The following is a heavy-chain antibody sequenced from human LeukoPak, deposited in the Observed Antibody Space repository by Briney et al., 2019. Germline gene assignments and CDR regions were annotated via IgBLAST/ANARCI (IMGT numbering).Heavy chain of an antibody. Sequence: RASVKVSCKASGYTFTGYYMHWVRQAPGQGLEWMGWINPNSGGTNYAQKFQGRVTMTRDTSISTAYMELSRLRSDDTAVYYCARDRSSFDAFDIWGQGTMVTVSS. CDR3: ARDRSSFDAFDI. CDR1: GYTFTGYY. J-gene: IGHJ3*02. D-gene: IGHD3-3*01. CDR2: INPNSGGT. V-gene: IGHV1-2*02.